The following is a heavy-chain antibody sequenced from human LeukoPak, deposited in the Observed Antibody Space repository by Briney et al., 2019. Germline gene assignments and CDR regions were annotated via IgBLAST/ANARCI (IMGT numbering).Heavy chain of an antibody. V-gene: IGHV4-59*01. D-gene: IGHD2-2*01. Sequence: SETLFLTCTVSGGSLSRYSWSWIRQSPGKGLEWIAYIQYSGTTNYNPSLKSRVTLSVDTFKSQFSLKLNSVTAADTAVYYCAGGGYCSRSSCFAPHFDYWGQGILVTVAS. CDR1: GGSLSRYS. J-gene: IGHJ4*02. CDR3: AGGGYCSRSSCFAPHFDY. CDR2: IQYSGTT.